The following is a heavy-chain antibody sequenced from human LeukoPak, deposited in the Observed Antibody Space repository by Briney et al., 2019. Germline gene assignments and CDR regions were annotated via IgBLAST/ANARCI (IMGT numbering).Heavy chain of an antibody. V-gene: IGHV3-13*01. Sequence: GGSLRLSCAASGFTFGRYDMHWVRQAAGKGLEWVSAITIAGDTYYPGPVKGRFTISRENAKNSLYLQMNSLRAGDTAVYYCARTTVTTGPYWYFDLWGRGTLVTVSS. D-gene: IGHD4-17*01. CDR2: ITIAGDT. CDR3: ARTTVTTGPYWYFDL. J-gene: IGHJ2*01. CDR1: GFTFGRYD.